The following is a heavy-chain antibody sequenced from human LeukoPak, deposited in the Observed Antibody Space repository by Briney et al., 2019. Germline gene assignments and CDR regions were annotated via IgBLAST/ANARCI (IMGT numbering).Heavy chain of an antibody. Sequence: SETLSLTCAVSGGSISSSNWWSWVRQPPGKGLEWIGEIYHSGSTNYNPSLKSRVTISVDKSKNQFSLKLSSVTAADTAVYYCASLRGIDYGDYDYWGQGTLVTVSS. J-gene: IGHJ4*02. D-gene: IGHD4-17*01. CDR1: GGSISSSNW. V-gene: IGHV4-4*02. CDR2: IYHSGST. CDR3: ASLRGIDYGDYDY.